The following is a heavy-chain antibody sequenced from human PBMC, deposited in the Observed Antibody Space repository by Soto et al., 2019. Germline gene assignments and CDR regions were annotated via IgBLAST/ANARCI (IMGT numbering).Heavy chain of an antibody. D-gene: IGHD3-10*01. V-gene: IGHV4-38-2*01. J-gene: IGHJ4*02. CDR3: AKKGYYPSGKINLFDS. CDR1: GYSINSDYY. Sequence: SETLSLTCAVSGYSINSDYYWGWIRQPPGKGLEWIGSVDHSGRTYYSPSLRSRLIIFIDTSKNQFSLRLTSVTAADTAMYFCAKKGYYPSGKINLFDSWGPGTLVTVSS. CDR2: VDHSGRT.